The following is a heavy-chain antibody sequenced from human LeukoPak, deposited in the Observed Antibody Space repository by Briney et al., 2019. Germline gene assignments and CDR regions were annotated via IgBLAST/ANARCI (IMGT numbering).Heavy chain of an antibody. V-gene: IGHV4-38-2*02. D-gene: IGHD2-15*01. J-gene: IGHJ3*02. CDR2: IYHSGST. Sequence: SETLSLTCTVSGYSISSGYYWGWIRQPPGKGLEWIGSIYHSGSTYYNPSLKSRVTISVDTSKNQFSLKLSSVTAADTAVYYCARGPHIVVVVAATVLDIWGQGTMVTVSS. CDR1: GYSISSGYY. CDR3: ARGPHIVVVVAATVLDI.